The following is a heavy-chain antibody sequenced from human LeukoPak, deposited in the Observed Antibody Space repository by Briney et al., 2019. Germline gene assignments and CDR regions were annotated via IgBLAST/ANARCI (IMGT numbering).Heavy chain of an antibody. Sequence: SVKVSCKASGGTFSSYAIRWVRQAPGQGLEWMGGIIPIFGTANYAQKFQGRVTITTDESTSTAYMELSSLRSEDTAVYYCAGEGIRQQLGYFDYWGQGTLVTVSS. CDR1: GGTFSSYA. J-gene: IGHJ4*02. CDR2: IIPIFGTA. D-gene: IGHD6-13*01. V-gene: IGHV1-69*05. CDR3: AGEGIRQQLGYFDY.